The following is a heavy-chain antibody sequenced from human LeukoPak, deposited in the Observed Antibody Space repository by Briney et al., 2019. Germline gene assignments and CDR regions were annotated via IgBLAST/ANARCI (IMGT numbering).Heavy chain of an antibody. CDR3: ARDIGGATYFDY. J-gene: IGHJ4*02. CDR1: GGSISSYY. CDR2: IYYSGST. D-gene: IGHD3-16*01. V-gene: IGHV4-59*01. Sequence: SETLSLTCTVSGGSISSYYWSWIRQPPGKGLEWIGYIYYSGSTNYNPSLKSRVTISVDKSKNQFSLKVSPVTAADTAVYYCARDIGGATYFDYWGQGTLVTVSS.